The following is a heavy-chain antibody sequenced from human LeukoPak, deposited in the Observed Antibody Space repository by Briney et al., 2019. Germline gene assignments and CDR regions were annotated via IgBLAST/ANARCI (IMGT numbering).Heavy chain of an antibody. D-gene: IGHD2-2*02. Sequence: SETLSLTCTVSGGSISSSSYYWGWIRQPPGKGLEWIGSIYYSGSTYYNPSLKSRVTISVDTSKNQFSLKLSSVTAADTAVYYCAGPYCSSTSCSTSSLYYYGMDVWGQGTTVTVSS. V-gene: IGHV4-39*07. CDR1: GGSISSSSYY. J-gene: IGHJ6*02. CDR2: IYYSGST. CDR3: AGPYCSSTSCSTSSLYYYGMDV.